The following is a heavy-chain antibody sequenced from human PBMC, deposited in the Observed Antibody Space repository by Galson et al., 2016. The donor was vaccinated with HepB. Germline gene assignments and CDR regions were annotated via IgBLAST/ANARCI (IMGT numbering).Heavy chain of an antibody. CDR2: VSRSGVSM. CDR3: ARDLPDDSVEYSDVFDL. J-gene: IGHJ3*01. D-gene: IGHD4-17*01. Sequence: SLRLSCAASGFNFSDYYMNWIRQAPGKGLEWVSYVSRSGVSMLYADYVRGRFTISRDNVKKSLYLQMTNLRPEDTAVYYCARDLPDDSVEYSDVFDLWGQGTMVTVSS. CDR1: GFNFSDYY. V-gene: IGHV3-11*01.